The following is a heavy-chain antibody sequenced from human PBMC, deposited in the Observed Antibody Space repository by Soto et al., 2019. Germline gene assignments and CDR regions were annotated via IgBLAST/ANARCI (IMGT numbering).Heavy chain of an antibody. J-gene: IGHJ4*02. CDR1: GGTFSSYT. D-gene: IGHD3-9*01. CDR2: IIPILGIA. V-gene: IGHV1-69*02. Sequence: GASVKVSCKASGGTFSSYTISWVRQAPGQGLEWMGRIIPILGIANYAQKLQGRVTITADKSTSTAYMELSSLRSEDTAVYYCARGSRSLRYFDWAMADYWGQGTLVTVSS. CDR3: ARGSRSLRYFDWAMADY.